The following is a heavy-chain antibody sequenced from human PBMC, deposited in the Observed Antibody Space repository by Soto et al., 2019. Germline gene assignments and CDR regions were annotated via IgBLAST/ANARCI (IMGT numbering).Heavy chain of an antibody. D-gene: IGHD3-3*01. V-gene: IGHV4-34*01. Sequence: SETLSLTCAVYGGSFSGYYRNWIRQSPGKGLEWIGEINHSGSTNYNPSLKSRVTISLDTSKNQFSLRLSSVTAADTAVYYCGTAHYDFWSGFSQKHYFDYWGQGTQVTVSS. J-gene: IGHJ4*02. CDR3: GTAHYDFWSGFSQKHYFDY. CDR1: GGSFSGYY. CDR2: INHSGST.